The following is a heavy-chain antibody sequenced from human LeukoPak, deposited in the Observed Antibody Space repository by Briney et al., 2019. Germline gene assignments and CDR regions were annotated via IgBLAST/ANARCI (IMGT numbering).Heavy chain of an antibody. CDR2: IWHDGSNK. J-gene: IGHJ4*02. CDR1: GFTFSTYS. Sequence: GGSLRLSCAASGFTFSTYSMNWVRRAPGKGLEWVAVIWHDGSNKYYEDSVKGRFTVSRDNSKNTLYLQMNSLRAEDTAVYYCASGESGGCFDYWGQGTLVTVSS. CDR3: ASGESGGCFDY. V-gene: IGHV3-33*08. D-gene: IGHD3-10*01.